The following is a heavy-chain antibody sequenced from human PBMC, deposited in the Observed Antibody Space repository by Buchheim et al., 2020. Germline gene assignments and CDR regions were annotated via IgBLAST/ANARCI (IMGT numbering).Heavy chain of an antibody. CDR1: GGSFSGNY. D-gene: IGHD1-26*01. CDR3: ASHGAWSVVGRESLGPYYYYYMDV. V-gene: IGHV4-34*01. J-gene: IGHJ6*03. CDR2: INHSGST. Sequence: QVQLQQWGAGLLKPSETLSLTCAVYGGSFSGNYWSWIRQPPGKGLEWIGEINHSGSTNYNPSLKSRVTISVDTSKNQFSLKLSSVTAADTAVYYCASHGAWSVVGRESLGPYYYYYMDVWGKGTT.